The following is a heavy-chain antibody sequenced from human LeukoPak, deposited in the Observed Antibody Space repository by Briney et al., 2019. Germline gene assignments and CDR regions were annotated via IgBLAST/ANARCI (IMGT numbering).Heavy chain of an antibody. V-gene: IGHV4-59*01. Sequence: SETLSLTCSVSGASISGYYWSWIRQPPGKGLEWFGHIYYSGSTTYNPSLKSRVTISVDSSKNQCSLRLSSVTAADTAVYYCARCLSRCNNGFDIWGQGTMVTVSS. CDR3: ARCLSRCNNGFDI. CDR2: IYYSGST. J-gene: IGHJ3*02. CDR1: GASISGYY. D-gene: IGHD2/OR15-2a*01.